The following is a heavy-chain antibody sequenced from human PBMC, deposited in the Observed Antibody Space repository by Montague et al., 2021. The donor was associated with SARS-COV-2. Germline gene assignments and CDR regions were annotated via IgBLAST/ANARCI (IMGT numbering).Heavy chain of an antibody. CDR3: ARGALGLPAAFNWFDP. CDR1: GXSMNDYY. D-gene: IGHD2-2*01. J-gene: IGHJ5*02. V-gene: IGHV4-59*01. Sequence: SETLSLTCTVSGXSMNDYYWTWLRQPPGKGLEWIGNIYYTGSTKYSSSLKSRVTMSVDTSRKQISLKLSSVTAADSAVYYCARGALGLPAAFNWFDPWGQGNLVTVSS. CDR2: IYYTGST.